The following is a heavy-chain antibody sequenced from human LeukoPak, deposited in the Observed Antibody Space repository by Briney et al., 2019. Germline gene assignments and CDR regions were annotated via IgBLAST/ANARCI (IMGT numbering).Heavy chain of an antibody. CDR2: ISSSGSV. Sequence: SETLSLTCTVSRGSISGSIRSYYWSWLRQPPGKGLEWIGYISSSGSVNDNPSPRSRVTISVDTSKTQFFLNLSSVSAADTAVYYCARIPLGYSGAYYFDYWGQGTLVTVSP. CDR1: RGSISGSIRSYY. J-gene: IGHJ4*02. D-gene: IGHD5-12*01. V-gene: IGHV4-4*09. CDR3: ARIPLGYSGAYYFDY.